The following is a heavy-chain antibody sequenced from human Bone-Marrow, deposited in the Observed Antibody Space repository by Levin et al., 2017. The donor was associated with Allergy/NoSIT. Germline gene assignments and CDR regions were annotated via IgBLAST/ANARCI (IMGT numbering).Heavy chain of an antibody. Sequence: SSETLSLTCTVSGGSISSYYWSWIRQPPGKGLEWIGYIYYSGSTNYNPSLKSRVTISVDTSKNQFSLKLSSVTAADTAVYYCARDFYCSGGSCYSGAVDIWGQGTMVTVSS. J-gene: IGHJ3*02. CDR1: GGSISSYY. V-gene: IGHV4-59*01. D-gene: IGHD2-15*01. CDR2: IYYSGST. CDR3: ARDFYCSGGSCYSGAVDI.